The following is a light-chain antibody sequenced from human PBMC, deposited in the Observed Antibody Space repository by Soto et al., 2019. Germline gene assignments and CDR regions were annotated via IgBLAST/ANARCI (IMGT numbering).Light chain of an antibody. Sequence: DIQMTQSPSSLSASVGDRVTITCRASQSISIYLNWYQQKPGKAPKLLIYAASSLQSGVPSRFGGSGSGTDFTLTISSLQREDLATYYCQQSLTTPRTCGGGTKVEIK. CDR3: QQSLTTPRT. CDR2: AAS. CDR1: QSISIY. V-gene: IGKV1-39*01. J-gene: IGKJ4*01.